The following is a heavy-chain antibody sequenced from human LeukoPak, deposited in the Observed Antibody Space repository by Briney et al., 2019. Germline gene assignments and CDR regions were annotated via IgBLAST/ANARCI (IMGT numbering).Heavy chain of an antibody. V-gene: IGHV3-48*02. CDR3: ARDLIVGATRPYYFDY. Sequence: PGGSLRLSCAASGFTFSTYNMNWVRQAPGKGLEWVSYITRSSDTIYYADSVKGRFTISRDNAKNSLYLQMNSLRDEDTAVYYCARDLIVGATRPYYFDYWGQGTLVTVSS. D-gene: IGHD1-26*01. J-gene: IGHJ4*02. CDR1: GFTFSTYN. CDR2: ITRSSDTI.